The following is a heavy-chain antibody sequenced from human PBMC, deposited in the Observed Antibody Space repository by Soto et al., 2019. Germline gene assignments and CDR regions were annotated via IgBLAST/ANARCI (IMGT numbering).Heavy chain of an antibody. Sequence: ETLSLTCAVYGASFSGYYWSWIRQPPGKGLEWIGEINHTGSTNYNPSLKSRVTISVDTSKNQFSLKLSSVTAADTAVYYCARLRAAGLSQIIAAAGSRYYYYYGMDVWGQGTTVTVS. J-gene: IGHJ6*02. V-gene: IGHV4-34*01. CDR2: INHTGST. CDR1: GASFSGYY. CDR3: ARLRAAGLSQIIAAAGSRYYYYYGMDV. D-gene: IGHD6-13*01.